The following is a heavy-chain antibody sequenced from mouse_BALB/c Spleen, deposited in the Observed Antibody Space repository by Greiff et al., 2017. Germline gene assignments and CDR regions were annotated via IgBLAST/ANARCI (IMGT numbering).Heavy chain of an antibody. CDR1: GFTFSSFG. Sequence: EVMLVESGGGLVQPGGSRKLSCAASGFTFSSFGMHWVRQAPEKGLEWVAYISSGSSTIYYADKLKGRFTISRDNPKNTLFLQMTSLRSEDTAIYYCARSEDYDWFAYWGQGTLVTVSA. CDR2: ISSGSSTI. V-gene: IGHV5-17*02. D-gene: IGHD2-4*01. J-gene: IGHJ3*01. CDR3: ARSEDYDWFAY.